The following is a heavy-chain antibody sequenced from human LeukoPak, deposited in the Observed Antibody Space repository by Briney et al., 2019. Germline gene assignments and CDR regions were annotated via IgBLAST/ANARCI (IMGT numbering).Heavy chain of an antibody. V-gene: IGHV4-4*07. CDR1: GGSISSYY. J-gene: IGHJ2*01. CDR2: IYSSGST. D-gene: IGHD2-2*01. Sequence: SETLSLTCTVSGGSISSYYWSWIRQPAGKGLEWIVRIYSSGSTNYNPSLKSRVTMSVDTSKNQFSLKLSSVTAADTAVYYCARGQYHLLYWYFDLWGRGTLVTVSS. CDR3: ARGQYHLLYWYFDL.